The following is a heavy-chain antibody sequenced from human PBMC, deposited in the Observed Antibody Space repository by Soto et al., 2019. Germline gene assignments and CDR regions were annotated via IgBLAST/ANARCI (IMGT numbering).Heavy chain of an antibody. Sequence: QVQLVQSGAEVKKPGASVKVSCKASGYTFTSYGISWVRQAPGQGLEWMGWISAYNGNTNYVQKLQGRVTMTTDTSTSTAYMELRSLRSDDTAVYYCGRVMNLTKQVLGGHYYGMDVWGQGTTVTVSS. D-gene: IGHD3-16*01. J-gene: IGHJ6*02. CDR1: GYTFTSYG. V-gene: IGHV1-18*01. CDR3: GRVMNLTKQVLGGHYYGMDV. CDR2: ISAYNGNT.